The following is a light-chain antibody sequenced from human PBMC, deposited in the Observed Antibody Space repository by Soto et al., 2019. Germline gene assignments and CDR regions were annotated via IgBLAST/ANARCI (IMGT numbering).Light chain of an antibody. CDR3: QQGASFPRT. V-gene: IGKV1-12*01. Sequence: DIQMTQSPSSVSASVGDTVTITCRASQAVSTWLAWYQQKPGGPPKLLIYAASTLQSGVPSRFSGSGSATDFTLTIRSLQPEDFATYYCQQGASFPRTFGGGTKVEIK. CDR1: QAVSTW. CDR2: AAS. J-gene: IGKJ4*01.